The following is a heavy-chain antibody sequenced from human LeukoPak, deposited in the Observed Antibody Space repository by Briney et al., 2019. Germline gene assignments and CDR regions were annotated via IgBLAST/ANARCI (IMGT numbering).Heavy chain of an antibody. D-gene: IGHD6-19*01. CDR2: ISYDGSNK. Sequence: GRSLRLSCAASGFTFSSYGMHWVRQAPGKGLEWVAVISYDGSNKYYADSVKGRFTISRDNSKNTLYLQMNSLRAEDTAVYYCAKEYGSRQWLLSGEYFQHWGQGTLVTVSS. CDR1: GFTFSSYG. V-gene: IGHV3-30*18. J-gene: IGHJ1*01. CDR3: AKEYGSRQWLLSGEYFQH.